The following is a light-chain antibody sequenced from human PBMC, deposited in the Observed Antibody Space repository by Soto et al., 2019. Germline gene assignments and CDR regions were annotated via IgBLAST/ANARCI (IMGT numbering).Light chain of an antibody. Sequence: EIVFTQSPITLSLSPLEIATLSCRASQSVSNNYLAWYQQKPGQAPRLLIYGASNRATGIPDRFSGSGSGTDFTLTISSLEPEDFAVYYCQQRSNWPPRTFGQGTKVDIK. CDR1: QSVSNNY. CDR3: QQRSNWPPRT. J-gene: IGKJ1*01. CDR2: GAS. V-gene: IGKV3D-20*02.